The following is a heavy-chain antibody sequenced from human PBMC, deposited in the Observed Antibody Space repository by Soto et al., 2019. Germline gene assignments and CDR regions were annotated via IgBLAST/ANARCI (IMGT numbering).Heavy chain of an antibody. D-gene: IGHD2-8*02. CDR3: VRDGFCGGAAVCTAMDV. CDR2: ISGYNGNT. V-gene: IGHV1-18*04. CDR1: CDTFIGYS. J-gene: IGHJ6*02. Sequence: AVKFSCNASCDTFIGYSITLWRQAPREGREVRVRISGYNGNTNYARTLRGRLTLTTDTSTSTFYMELRILTSDDTAVYYCVRDGFCGGAAVCTAMDVWGQGTTVTVSS.